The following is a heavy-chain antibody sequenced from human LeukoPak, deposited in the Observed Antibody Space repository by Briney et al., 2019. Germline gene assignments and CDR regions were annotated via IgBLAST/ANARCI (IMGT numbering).Heavy chain of an antibody. D-gene: IGHD6-6*01. CDR2: IKQDGSEK. CDR3: ARRRSSSWKFDY. CDR1: GFTFSSYA. J-gene: IGHJ4*02. V-gene: IGHV3-7*01. Sequence: GGSLRLSCAASGFTFSSYAMSWVRQAPGKGLEWVANIKQDGSEKYYVDSVKGRFTISRDNAKNSLYLQMNSLRAEDTAVYYCARRRSSSWKFDYWGQGTLVTVSS.